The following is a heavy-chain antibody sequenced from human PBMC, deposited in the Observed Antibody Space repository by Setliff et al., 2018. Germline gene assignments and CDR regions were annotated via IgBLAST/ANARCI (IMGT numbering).Heavy chain of an antibody. J-gene: IGHJ6*04. CDR3: ARGTDYHGLGSYWAKDV. D-gene: IGHD3-10*01. CDR1: GYTFTGHY. V-gene: IGHV1-2*02. CDR2: INPRTGVT. Sequence: GASVKVSCKASGYTFTGHYIHWVRQAPGQGLEWMGWINPRTGVTNYAQKFKGRVTMTRDTSITTVYMDLSSLKSDDTAVYYCARGTDYHGLGSYWAKDVWGKGTTVTVSS.